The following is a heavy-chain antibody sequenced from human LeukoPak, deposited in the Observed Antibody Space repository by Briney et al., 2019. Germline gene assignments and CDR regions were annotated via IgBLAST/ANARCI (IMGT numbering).Heavy chain of an antibody. CDR3: ARLRLDWGYYFDY. V-gene: IGHV4-61*02. D-gene: IGHD3/OR15-3a*01. J-gene: IGHJ4*02. CDR2: IFISGST. Sequence: PSETLSLTCTVSGGSISSGSYYWSWIRQPAGKGLEWIGRIFISGSTNYNPSLKSRVTMSIDTSKNQFSLKLSSVTAADTAMYYCARLRLDWGYYFDYWGQGTLVTVSS. CDR1: GGSISSGSYY.